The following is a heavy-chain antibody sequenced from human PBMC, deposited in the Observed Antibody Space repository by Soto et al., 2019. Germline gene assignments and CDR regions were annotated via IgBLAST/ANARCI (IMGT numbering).Heavy chain of an antibody. D-gene: IGHD3-22*01. V-gene: IGHV3-30*18. CDR1: GFTFSSYG. CDR2: ISYDGSNK. CDR3: AKGHYYDSSGYYDY. J-gene: IGHJ4*02. Sequence: QVQLVESGGGVVQPGRSLRLSCAASGFTFSSYGMHWVRQAPGKGLEWVAGISYDGSNKYYADSVKGRFTISRDNSKNTLSLQMNSLRAEDTAVYYCAKGHYYDSSGYYDYWGQGTLVTVSS.